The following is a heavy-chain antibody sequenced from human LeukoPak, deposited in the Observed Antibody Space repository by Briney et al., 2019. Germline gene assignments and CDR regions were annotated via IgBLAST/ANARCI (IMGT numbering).Heavy chain of an antibody. V-gene: IGHV4-4*07. D-gene: IGHD6-13*01. CDR1: GGSISSYY. CDR3: ARDTRGHPGIAAAGTFDY. Sequence: SETLSLTCTVSGGSISSYYWSWIRQPAGKGLEWIGRIYTSGSTNYNPSLKSRVTISVDTSKNQFSLKLSSVTAADTAVYYCARDTRGHPGIAAAGTFDYWGQGTLVTVSS. J-gene: IGHJ4*02. CDR2: IYTSGST.